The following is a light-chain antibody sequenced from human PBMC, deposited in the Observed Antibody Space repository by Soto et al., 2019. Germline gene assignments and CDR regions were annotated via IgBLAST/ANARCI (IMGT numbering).Light chain of an antibody. CDR3: QQFYNWSWT. J-gene: IGKJ1*01. Sequence: ELVMTQSPATLSVSPGEGATLSCRASQSVGSDLAWYQQKPGQAPRLLIYGASTRAAGLSARFSGSGSGTAFTLTISGLQSEDLAVYYCQQFYNWSWTFGQGTKLEIK. CDR1: QSVGSD. CDR2: GAS. V-gene: IGKV3-15*01.